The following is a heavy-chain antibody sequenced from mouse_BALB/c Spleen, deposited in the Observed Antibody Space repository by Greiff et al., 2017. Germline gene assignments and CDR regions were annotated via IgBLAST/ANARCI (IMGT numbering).Heavy chain of an antibody. CDR2: ISSGGST. Sequence: EVKLMESGGGLVKPGGSLKLSCAASGFTFSSYAMSWVRQTPEKRLEWVASISSGGSTYYPDSVKGRFTISRDNARNILYLQMSSLRSEDTAMYYCARGVYYRYYAMDYWGQGTSVTVSS. J-gene: IGHJ4*01. CDR1: GFTFSSYA. CDR3: ARGVYYRYYAMDY. D-gene: IGHD2-14*01. V-gene: IGHV5-6-5*01.